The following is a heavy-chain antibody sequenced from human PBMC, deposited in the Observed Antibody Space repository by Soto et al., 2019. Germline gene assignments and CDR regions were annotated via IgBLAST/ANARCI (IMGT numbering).Heavy chain of an antibody. D-gene: IGHD6-13*01. CDR1: GYTFTGYY. J-gene: IGHJ4*02. V-gene: IGHV1-2*02. Sequence: GASVKVSCKASGYTFTGYYMHWVRQAPGQGLEWMGWINPNSGGTNYAQKFQGRVAMTRDTSISTAYMELSRLRSDDTAVYYCARDSDSRIAAAGTPYWGQGTLVTVSS. CDR3: ARDSDSRIAAAGTPY. CDR2: INPNSGGT.